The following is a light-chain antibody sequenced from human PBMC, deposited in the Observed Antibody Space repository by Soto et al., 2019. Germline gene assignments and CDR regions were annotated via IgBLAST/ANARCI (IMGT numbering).Light chain of an antibody. CDR3: QQYNSYPRT. CDR2: KAS. J-gene: IGKJ1*01. CDR1: QSISSW. Sequence: DIQMTQSPSTLSASVGDRVTITCRASQSISSWLAWYQQKPGKAPKLLSYKASILQSVVPPRFSDSGSGTEFTLTISSLQPDDFATYYCQQYNSYPRTFGQGTKVEIK. V-gene: IGKV1-5*03.